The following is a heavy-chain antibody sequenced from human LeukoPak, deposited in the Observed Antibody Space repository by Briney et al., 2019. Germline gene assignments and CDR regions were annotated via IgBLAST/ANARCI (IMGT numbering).Heavy chain of an antibody. Sequence: GGSLRLSCAASGFTFSSYAMIWVRQAPGKGLEWVAVISYDGSNKYYADSVKGRFTISRDNSKNTLYLQMNSLRAEDTAVYYCARDPGYYDSSGYREGYFDYWGQGTLVTVSS. V-gene: IGHV3-30-3*01. CDR1: GFTFSSYA. D-gene: IGHD3-22*01. CDR3: ARDPGYYDSSGYREGYFDY. CDR2: ISYDGSNK. J-gene: IGHJ4*02.